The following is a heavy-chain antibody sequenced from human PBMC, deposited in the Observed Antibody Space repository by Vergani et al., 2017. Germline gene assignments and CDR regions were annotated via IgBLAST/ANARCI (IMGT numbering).Heavy chain of an antibody. D-gene: IGHD2-2*01. CDR3: VRDWEGYCSSTSCQGACDI. J-gene: IGHJ3*02. CDR2: IWHDGSNK. V-gene: IGHV3-33*08. Sequence: QVQLVESGGGVVQPGRSLRLSCAASGFTFSSYGMHWVRQAPGKGLEWVAVIWHDGSNKYYADSVKGRFTISRDNSKNTLYLKMNSLRAEDTAVYYCVRDWEGYCSSTSCQGACDIWGQGTMVTVSS. CDR1: GFTFSSYG.